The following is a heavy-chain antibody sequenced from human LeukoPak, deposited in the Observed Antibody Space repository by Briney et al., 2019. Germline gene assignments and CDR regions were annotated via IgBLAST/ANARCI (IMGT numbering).Heavy chain of an antibody. CDR3: ARDLAAGLSSSGGNWFDP. D-gene: IGHD6-13*01. CDR1: GGSISSSSYY. Sequence: QASETLSLTCTVSGGSISSSSYYWGWIRQPPGKGLEWIGSIYYSGSTYYDPSLKSRVTISVDTSKNQFSLKLSSVTAADTAVYYCARDLAAGLSSSGGNWFDPWGQGTLVTVSS. CDR2: IYYSGST. V-gene: IGHV4-39*07. J-gene: IGHJ5*02.